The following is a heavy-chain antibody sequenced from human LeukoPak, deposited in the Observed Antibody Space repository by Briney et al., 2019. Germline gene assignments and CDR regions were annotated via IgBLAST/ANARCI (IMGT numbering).Heavy chain of an antibody. CDR3: ARDPVAGPPCSLDHCPFDY. J-gene: IGHJ4*02. Sequence: GGSLRLSCAASGFTFSSYSMNWVRQAPGKGLEWVSSISSSSYIYYADSVKGRFTISRDNAKNSLYLQMNSLRAEDTAVYYCARDPVAGPPCSLDHCPFDYWGQGTLVTVSS. CDR2: ISSSSYI. D-gene: IGHD6-19*01. V-gene: IGHV3-21*01. CDR1: GFTFSSYS.